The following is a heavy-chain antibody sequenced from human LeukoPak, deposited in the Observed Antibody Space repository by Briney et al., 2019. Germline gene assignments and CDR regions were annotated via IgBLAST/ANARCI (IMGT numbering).Heavy chain of an antibody. CDR3: AISAGELWSFDY. D-gene: IGHD3-16*01. J-gene: IGHJ4*02. V-gene: IGHV1-18*01. CDR2: ISAYNGNT. CDR1: GYTFTSYG. Sequence: ASVKVSCKASGYTFTSYGISWVRQAPGQGLEWMGWISAYNGNTNYAQKLQGRVTMTTDTSTSTDYMELRSLRSDDTAVYYCAISAGELWSFDYWGQGTLVTVSS.